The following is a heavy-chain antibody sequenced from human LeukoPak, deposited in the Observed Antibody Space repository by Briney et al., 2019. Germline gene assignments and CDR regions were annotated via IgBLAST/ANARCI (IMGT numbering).Heavy chain of an antibody. CDR1: GFTFSSYG. V-gene: IGHV3-30*02. D-gene: IGHD3-22*01. CDR3: ARACSGYYWRIYYYYYMDV. CDR2: IRYDGSNK. J-gene: IGHJ6*03. Sequence: GGSLRLSCAASGFTFSSYGMHWVRQAPGKGLEWVAFIRYDGSNKYYADSVKGRFTISRDNAKNSLYLQMNSLRAEDTAVYYCARACSGYYWRIYYYYYMDVWGKGTTVTISS.